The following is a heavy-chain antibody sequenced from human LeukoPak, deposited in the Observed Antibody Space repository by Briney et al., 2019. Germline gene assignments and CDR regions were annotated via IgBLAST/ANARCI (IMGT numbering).Heavy chain of an antibody. Sequence: GGSLRLSCAASGFTFDDYAMHWVRQAPGKGLEWVSGISWNSGSIGYADSVKGRFTISRDNAKNSLYLQMNSLRAEDMALYYCAKSEGHSSGSPFDYWGQGTLVTVSS. CDR3: AKSEGHSSGSPFDY. D-gene: IGHD6-19*01. CDR1: GFTFDDYA. CDR2: ISWNSGSI. J-gene: IGHJ4*02. V-gene: IGHV3-9*03.